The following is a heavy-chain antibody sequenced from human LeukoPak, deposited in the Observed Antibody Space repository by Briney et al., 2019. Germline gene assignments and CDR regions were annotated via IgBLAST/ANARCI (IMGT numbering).Heavy chain of an antibody. CDR3: ARAAYVWFGERPGSYYYYYGMDV. CDR1: GGSFSGYY. D-gene: IGHD3-10*01. J-gene: IGHJ6*04. Sequence: SETLSLTCAVYGGSFSGYYWSWIRQPPGKGLEWIGEINHSGSTNYNPSLTSRVTISVDTSKNQFSLKLSSVTAADTAVYYCARAAYVWFGERPGSYYYYYGMDVWGKGTTVTVSS. CDR2: INHSGST. V-gene: IGHV4-34*01.